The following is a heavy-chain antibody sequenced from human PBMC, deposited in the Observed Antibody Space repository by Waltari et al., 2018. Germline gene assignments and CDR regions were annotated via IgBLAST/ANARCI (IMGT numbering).Heavy chain of an antibody. CDR2: IWYDGSKK. CDR1: GFTFSSYG. J-gene: IGHJ4*02. CDR3: AKEGGPVTTLSRGFDY. V-gene: IGHV3-33*06. D-gene: IGHD4-17*01. Sequence: QVQLVESGGGVVQPGRSLRLSCAASGFTFSSYGMHWVRQAPGKGLEWVAVIWYDGSKKYYADSVKGRFTISRDNSKNTLYLQMNSLRAEDTAVYYCAKEGGPVTTLSRGFDYWGQGTLVTVSS.